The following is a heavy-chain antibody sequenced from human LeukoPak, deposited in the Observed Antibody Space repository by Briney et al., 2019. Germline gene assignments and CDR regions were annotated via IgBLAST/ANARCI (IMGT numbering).Heavy chain of an antibody. J-gene: IGHJ4*02. D-gene: IGHD3-22*01. CDR1: GFTFSSYS. CDR2: ISSSSSTI. CDR3: ARDEGDSSGYYPFFDY. Sequence: GGSLRLSCAASGFTFSSYSMNWVRQAPGKGLEWVSYISSSSSTIYYADSVEGRFTISRDNAKNSLYLQMNSLRAEDTAVYYCARDEGDSSGYYPFFDYWGQGTLVTVSS. V-gene: IGHV3-48*01.